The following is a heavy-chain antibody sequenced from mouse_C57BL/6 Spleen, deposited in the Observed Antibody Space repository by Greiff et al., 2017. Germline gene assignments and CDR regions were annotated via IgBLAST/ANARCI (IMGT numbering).Heavy chain of an antibody. D-gene: IGHD1-1*01. CDR2: IYPGSGNT. Sequence: QVQLKQSGAELVRPGASVKLSCKASGYTFTDYYINWVKQRPGQGLEWIARIYPGSGNTYYNEKFKGKATLTAEKSSSTAYMQLSSLTCEDSAVYFCARGGNAVVRFDYWGQGTTRTVSS. J-gene: IGHJ2*01. CDR1: GYTFTDYY. V-gene: IGHV1-76*01. CDR3: ARGGNAVVRFDY.